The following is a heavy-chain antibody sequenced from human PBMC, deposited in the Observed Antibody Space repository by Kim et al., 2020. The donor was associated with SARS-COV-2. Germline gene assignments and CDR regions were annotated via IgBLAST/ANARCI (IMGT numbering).Heavy chain of an antibody. D-gene: IGHD3-9*01. J-gene: IGHJ4*02. CDR1: GFTFSSYS. CDR3: AKGPRYYDILTGSVVPNSYFDY. Sequence: GGSLRLSCAASGFTFSSYSMNWVRQAPGKGLEWVSSISSSSYIYYADSVKGRFTISRDNAKNSLYLQMNSLRAEDTAVYYCAKGPRYYDILTGSVVPNSYFDYWGQGTLVTVSS. CDR2: ISSSSYI. V-gene: IGHV3-21*01.